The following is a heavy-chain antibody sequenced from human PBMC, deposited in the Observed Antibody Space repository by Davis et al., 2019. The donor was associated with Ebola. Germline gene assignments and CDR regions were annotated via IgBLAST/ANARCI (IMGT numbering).Heavy chain of an antibody. CDR3: VRHPSRGSAGYAFDI. J-gene: IGHJ3*02. CDR2: IYYSGST. V-gene: IGHV4-61*08. Sequence: GSLRPSCTAPGSPFSSGGYYSSSIRQHPGKGLEWIGYIYYSGSTNYNPSLRSLVTISVDTSRNQFSLKLTSVTAADTAVYYCVRHPSRGSAGYAFDIWGQGTMVTVSS. CDR1: GSPFSSGGYY. D-gene: IGHD6-25*01.